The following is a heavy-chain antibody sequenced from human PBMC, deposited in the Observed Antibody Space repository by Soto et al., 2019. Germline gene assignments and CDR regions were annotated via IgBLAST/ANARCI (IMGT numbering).Heavy chain of an antibody. D-gene: IGHD2-2*01. V-gene: IGHV1-18*01. CDR3: ALVVPAVYYYYMDV. CDR1: GYTFTSYG. Sequence: ASVKVSCKASGYTFTSYGISWVRQAPGQGLEWMGWISAYNGNTNYAQKLQGRVTMTTDTSTSTAYMELRSLRSDDTAVYYCALVVPAVYYYYMDVWGKGTTVTVSS. J-gene: IGHJ6*03. CDR2: ISAYNGNT.